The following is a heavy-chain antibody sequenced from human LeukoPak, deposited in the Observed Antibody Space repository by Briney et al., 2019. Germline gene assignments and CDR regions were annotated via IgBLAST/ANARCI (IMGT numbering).Heavy chain of an antibody. V-gene: IGHV3-53*01. Sequence: GGSLRLSCAASGFTVSSNYMSWVRQAPGKGLEWVSVIYSGGSTYYADSVKGRFTISRDNAKNSLYLQMNSLRVEDTAVYYCARDLSGSYHTPFGYWGQGTLVTVSS. CDR1: GFTVSSNY. CDR2: IYSGGST. D-gene: IGHD1-26*01. CDR3: ARDLSGSYHTPFGY. J-gene: IGHJ4*02.